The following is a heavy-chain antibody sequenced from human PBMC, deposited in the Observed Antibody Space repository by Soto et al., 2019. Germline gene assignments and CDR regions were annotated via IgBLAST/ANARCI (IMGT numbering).Heavy chain of an antibody. V-gene: IGHV3-30*18. CDR3: AKELEQWLIEGGFDY. Sequence: QVQLVESGGGVVQPGRSLRLSYAASGFTFSSYGMHWVRQAPGKGLEWVAVISYDGSNKYYADSVKGRFTISRDNSKNTLYLQMNSLRAEDTAVYYCAKELEQWLIEGGFDYWGQGTLVTVSS. CDR1: GFTFSSYG. D-gene: IGHD6-19*01. J-gene: IGHJ4*02. CDR2: ISYDGSNK.